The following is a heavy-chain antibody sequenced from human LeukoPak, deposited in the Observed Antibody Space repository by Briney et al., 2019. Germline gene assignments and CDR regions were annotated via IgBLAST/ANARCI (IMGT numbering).Heavy chain of an antibody. J-gene: IGHJ3*02. Sequence: SLCPAHAAYGFTFDANAAHSARLPPRDGLEWDLCISCNSGSIGYADSVKGRFTISRDNAKNPLYLQMNSLRDEDTALYYCAHSSTVGGDAFDIWGQGTMVTVSS. CDR2: ISCNSGSI. CDR3: AHSSTVGGDAFDI. V-gene: IGHV3-9*01. D-gene: IGHD6-6*01. CDR1: GFTFDANA.